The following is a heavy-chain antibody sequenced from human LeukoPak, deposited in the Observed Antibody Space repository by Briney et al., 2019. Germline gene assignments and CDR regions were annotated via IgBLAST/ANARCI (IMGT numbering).Heavy chain of an antibody. V-gene: IGHV3-48*04. D-gene: IGHD6-13*01. CDR2: INSGGSTL. CDR1: GFTFSSYW. CDR3: TRDREQQPTYDY. J-gene: IGHJ4*02. Sequence: GGSLRLSCAASGFTFSSYWMHWVRQAPGKGLEWVSYINSGGSTLYYADSVKGRFTISRDNAKNSLYLQMNSLRAEDTAVYYCTRDREQQPTYDYWGQGTLVTVSS.